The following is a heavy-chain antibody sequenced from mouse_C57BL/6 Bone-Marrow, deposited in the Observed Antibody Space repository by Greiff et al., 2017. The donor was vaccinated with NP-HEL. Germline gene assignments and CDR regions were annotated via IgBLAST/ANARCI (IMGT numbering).Heavy chain of an antibody. CDR3: DRGGVMITRLYYAMDY. D-gene: IGHD2-4*01. CDR1: GFNFKGYY. J-gene: IGHJ4*01. Sequence: EVKLMESGAELVKPGASVKLSCTASGFNFKGYYMHWVKQRPEQGLEWIGRIDPEDGETKYAPKFQGKATITADTSSNTAYLQLSSLTSEDTAVYYCDRGGVMITRLYYAMDYWGQGTSVTVSS. V-gene: IGHV14-2*01. CDR2: IDPEDGET.